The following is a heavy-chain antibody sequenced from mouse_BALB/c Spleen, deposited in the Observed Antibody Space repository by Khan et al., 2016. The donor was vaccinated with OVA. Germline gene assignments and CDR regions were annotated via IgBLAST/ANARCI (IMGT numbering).Heavy chain of an antibody. D-gene: IGHD1-1*01. CDR1: GYTFTNYG. V-gene: IGHV9-3*02. J-gene: IGHJ2*02. CDR2: INTNTGEP. CDR3: AKEITSLFDC. Sequence: QIQLVQSGPELKKPGETVKISCKASGYTFTNYGMNWVKQAPGKGFKWMGWINTNTGEPTYAEEFKGRFVFSLETSANTAYLQINNLKNEDTATYFCAKEITSLFDCWGQGTSLTVSS.